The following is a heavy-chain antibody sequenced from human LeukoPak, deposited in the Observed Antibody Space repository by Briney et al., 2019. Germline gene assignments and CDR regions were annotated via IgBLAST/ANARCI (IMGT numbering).Heavy chain of an antibody. V-gene: IGHV3-48*04. CDR2: ISSSSSTI. J-gene: IGHJ4*02. CDR3: ARVPTMVRGVDFDY. D-gene: IGHD3-10*01. CDR1: GFTFSSYS. Sequence: PGGSLRLSCAASGFTFSSYSMNWVRQAPGKGLEWVSYISSSSSTIYYADSVKGRFTISRDNAKNSLYLQMNSLRAEDTAVYYCARVPTMVRGVDFDYWGLGTLVTVSS.